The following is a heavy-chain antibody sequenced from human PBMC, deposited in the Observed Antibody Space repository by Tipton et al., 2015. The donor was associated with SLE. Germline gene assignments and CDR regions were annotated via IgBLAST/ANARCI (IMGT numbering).Heavy chain of an antibody. V-gene: IGHV4-39*01. J-gene: IGHJ4*02. D-gene: IGHD1-14*01. Sequence: TLSLTCSVSGGSIRSTSHHWGWIRQPPGKGLEWIASSYYSGSTYYNPSLKSRVTISVDTSKNQFSLKLSSVTAADTAVYYCARHRTYHDYWGQGTLVTVCS. CDR2: SYYSGST. CDR1: GGSIRSTSHH. CDR3: ARHRTYHDY.